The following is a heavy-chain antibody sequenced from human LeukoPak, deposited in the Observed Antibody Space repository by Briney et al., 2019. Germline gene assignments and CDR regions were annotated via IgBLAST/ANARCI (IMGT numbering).Heavy chain of an antibody. J-gene: IGHJ3*01. Sequence: SETLSLTCTVSGDSIISNIYWWDWVRLPPGKGLEWIGATFYTGRTFYSPSLKSRVTISVDTSKNQFSLDLSSATAADTAVYYCPRPRHNLDFYDVWGQRTRVTVSS. V-gene: IGHV4-39*01. D-gene: IGHD3/OR15-3a*01. CDR2: TFYTGRT. CDR3: PRPRHNLDFYDV. CDR1: GDSIISNIYW.